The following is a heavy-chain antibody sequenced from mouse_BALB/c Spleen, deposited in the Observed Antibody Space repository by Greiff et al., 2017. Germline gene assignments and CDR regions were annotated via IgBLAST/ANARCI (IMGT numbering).Heavy chain of an antibody. V-gene: IGHV1-7*01. CDR1: GYTFTSYW. Sequence: VQLQQSGAELAKPGASVKMSCKASGYTFTSYWMHWVKQRPGQGLEWIGYINPSTGYTEYNQKFKDKATLTADKSSSTAYMQLSSLTSEDSAVYYCARYHYGSSYDYYAMDYWGQGTSVTVSS. CDR3: ARYHYGSSYDYYAMDY. CDR2: INPSTGYT. D-gene: IGHD1-1*01. J-gene: IGHJ4*01.